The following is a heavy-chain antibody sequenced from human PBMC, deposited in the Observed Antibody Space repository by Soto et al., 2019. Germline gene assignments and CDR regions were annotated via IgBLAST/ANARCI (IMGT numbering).Heavy chain of an antibody. J-gene: IGHJ4*02. Sequence: FLRLSCAASGFTFSSYWMHWVRQAPGKGLVWVSRINSDGSSTSYADSVKGRFTISRDNAKNTLYLQMNSLRAEDTAVYYCARAYSSGPFDYWGQGTLVTVSS. V-gene: IGHV3-74*01. CDR1: GFTFSSYW. CDR3: ARAYSSGPFDY. CDR2: INSDGSST. D-gene: IGHD6-19*01.